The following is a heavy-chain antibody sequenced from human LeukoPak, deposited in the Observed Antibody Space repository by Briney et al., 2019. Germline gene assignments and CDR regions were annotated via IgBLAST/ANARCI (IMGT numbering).Heavy chain of an antibody. CDR1: GYTFTGYY. CDR3: ARISENYYYYYMDV. Sequence: GASVKVSCKASGYTFTGYYMHWVRQAPGQGLEWMGWINPNSGGTNYAQKFQGRVTMTRDTSISTAYMELSRLRSDDTAVYYCARISENYYYYYMDVWGKGTTVTISS. CDR2: INPNSGGT. J-gene: IGHJ6*03. V-gene: IGHV1-2*02.